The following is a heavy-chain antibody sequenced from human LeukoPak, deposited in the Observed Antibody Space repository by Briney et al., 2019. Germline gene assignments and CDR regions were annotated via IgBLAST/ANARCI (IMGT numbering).Heavy chain of an antibody. D-gene: IGHD3-3*01. CDR2: ISVSGSTT. CDR1: GFSFSSYA. J-gene: IGHJ6*02. CDR3: ARDFYDFWSVHLDYYGMDV. Sequence: HPGGSLRLSCAASGFSFSSYAMSWVRQGPGKGLEWVSAISVSGSTTYYADSVKGRFTISRDNAKNSLYLQMNSLRAEDTAVYYCARDFYDFWSVHLDYYGMDVWGQGTTVTVSS. V-gene: IGHV3-23*01.